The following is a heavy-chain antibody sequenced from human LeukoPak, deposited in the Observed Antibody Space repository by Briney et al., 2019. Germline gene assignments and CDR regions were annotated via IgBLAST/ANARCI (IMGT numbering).Heavy chain of an antibody. CDR3: ARDRRRDLFHAFDI. CDR2: IFDSGST. CDR1: GGSISSYY. J-gene: IGHJ3*02. Sequence: SETLSLTCTVSGGSISSYYWSWIRQPPGKGLEWIGYIFDSGSTNYNPSLKSRVTISVDTSKNQFSLRLSSVTAADTAVYYCARDRRRDLFHAFDIWGQGTTVTVSP. D-gene: IGHD1-14*01. V-gene: IGHV4-59*12.